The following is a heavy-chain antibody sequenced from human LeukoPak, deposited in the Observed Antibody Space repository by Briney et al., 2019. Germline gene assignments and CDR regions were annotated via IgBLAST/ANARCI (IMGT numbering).Heavy chain of an antibody. Sequence: GGSLRLSCAASGFTFSSYAMSWDRQAPGKGLEWVSTISGSGGNTYSADSVKGRFTISRDYSKKTLYLQMNSLRTEETAVYYCAKGPAMVRGTFDPWGQGTLVTVSS. CDR3: AKGPAMVRGTFDP. V-gene: IGHV3-23*01. CDR2: ISGSGGNT. J-gene: IGHJ5*02. CDR1: GFTFSSYA. D-gene: IGHD3-10*01.